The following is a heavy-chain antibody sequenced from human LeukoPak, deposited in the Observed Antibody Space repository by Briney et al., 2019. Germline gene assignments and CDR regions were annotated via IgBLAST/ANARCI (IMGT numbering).Heavy chain of an antibody. CDR3: ARVTPTFFDY. Sequence: ASVKVSCKASGYTFTGYYMHWVRQAXXXXXEWMGWINPNSGGTNYAQKFQGRVTMTRDTSISTAYMELSRLRSDDTAVYYCARVTPTFFDYWGQGTLVTVSS. V-gene: IGHV1-2*02. J-gene: IGHJ4*02. CDR1: GYTFTGYY. CDR2: INPNSGGT.